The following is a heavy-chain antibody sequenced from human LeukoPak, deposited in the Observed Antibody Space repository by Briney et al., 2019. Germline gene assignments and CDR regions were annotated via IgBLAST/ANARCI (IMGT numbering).Heavy chain of an antibody. CDR3: AKRSRRVGELSLKTALDC. D-gene: IGHD3-16*02. V-gene: IGHV3-23*01. J-gene: IGHJ4*02. CDR1: GFTFSSYW. CDR2: ISGSGGST. Sequence: LAGGSLRLSCAASGFTFSSYWMSWVRQAPGKGLEWVSAISGSGGSTYYADSVKGRFTISRDNSKNTLYLQMNSLRVEDTAVYYCAKRSRRVGELSLKTALDCWGQGTLVSVSA.